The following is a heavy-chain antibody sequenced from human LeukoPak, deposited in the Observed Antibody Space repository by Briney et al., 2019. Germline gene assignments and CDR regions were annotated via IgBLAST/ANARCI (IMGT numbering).Heavy chain of an antibody. J-gene: IGHJ4*02. CDR1: GYTFTGYY. CDR2: IDPNSGGA. D-gene: IGHD3-22*01. CDR3: ARSDSSGYLDY. Sequence: ASVKVSCKASGYTFTGYYIHWVRQAPGQGLEWMGWIDPNSGGANYAQKFQGRVTMTRDTSISTAYMELSRLISDDTAVYYCARSDSSGYLDYWGQGTLVTVSS. V-gene: IGHV1-2*02.